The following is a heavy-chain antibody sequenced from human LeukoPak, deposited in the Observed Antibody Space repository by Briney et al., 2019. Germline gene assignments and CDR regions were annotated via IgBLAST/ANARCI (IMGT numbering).Heavy chain of an antibody. CDR3: AIRFGRLEAGGTPFDS. D-gene: IGHD6-13*01. CDR1: GGSFSGYY. V-gene: IGHV4-34*01. J-gene: IGHJ4*02. CDR2: INHSGST. Sequence: SETLSLTCAVYGGSFSGYYWSWIRQPPGKGLEWIGEINHSGSTNYNPSLKSRVTISVDTSKNQFSLKLSSVTAADTALYYCAIRFGRLEAGGTPFDSWGQGTLVTVSS.